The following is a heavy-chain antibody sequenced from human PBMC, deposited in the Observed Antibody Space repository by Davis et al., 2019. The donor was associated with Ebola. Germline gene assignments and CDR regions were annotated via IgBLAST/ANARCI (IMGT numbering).Heavy chain of an antibody. J-gene: IGHJ4*02. D-gene: IGHD3-3*01. CDR3: ANTHYDFWSGYFDY. CDR2: INPHNGNT. CDR1: GYTFTSYG. Sequence: AASVKVSCKASGYTFTSYGITWVRQAPGQGLEWMGWINPHNGNTNYAQNVQGRVIMTSDTATTTAYMEVGSLRSDDTAVYYCANTHYDFWSGYFDYWGQGTLVTVSS. V-gene: IGHV1-18*04.